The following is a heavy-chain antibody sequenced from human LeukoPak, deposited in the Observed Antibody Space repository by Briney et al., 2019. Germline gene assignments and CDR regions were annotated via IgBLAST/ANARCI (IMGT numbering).Heavy chain of an antibody. CDR1: GASISTPTYY. Sequence: SETLSLTCTVSGASISTPTYYWGWVRQPPGKGLEWVAAFSSGGTTYYNPSLRSRVTTSIDTSKSQFSLNLISVTAADTAVYFCASRRNYGNFWVFDYWGQGTLVTVSS. D-gene: IGHD3-16*01. V-gene: IGHV4-39*01. CDR2: FSSGGTT. CDR3: ASRRNYGNFWVFDY. J-gene: IGHJ4*02.